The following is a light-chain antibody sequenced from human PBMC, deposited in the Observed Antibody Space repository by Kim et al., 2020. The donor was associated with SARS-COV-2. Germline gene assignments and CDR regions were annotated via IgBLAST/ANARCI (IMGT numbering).Light chain of an antibody. V-gene: IGLV1-44*01. CDR3: AAWDDSLRV. CDR1: SSNIGSNT. Sequence: QSVLTQPPSASGTPGQRVTISCSGSSSNIGSNTVNWYQQRPGTAPKLLIYSNNQRPSGVPDRFSGSKSGTSASLAISGLQSEDEADYYCAAWDDSLRVFGTGTKVTVL. J-gene: IGLJ1*01. CDR2: SNN.